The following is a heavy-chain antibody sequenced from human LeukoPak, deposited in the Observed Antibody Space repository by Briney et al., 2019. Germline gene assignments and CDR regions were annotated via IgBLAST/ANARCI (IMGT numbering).Heavy chain of an antibody. CDR2: INEGGNEK. CDR3: ARHPNSNWDY. V-gene: IGHV3-7*03. CDR1: GFTFRNYW. Sequence: GGSLRLSCGVSGFTFRNYWMTWVRQVPGKGLEWVVNINEGGNEKNYVDSVKGRFTVSRDNAQNSLYLQMNSLRVEDTAVYYCARHPNSNWDYWGQGTLATVSS. J-gene: IGHJ4*02. D-gene: IGHD1-1*01.